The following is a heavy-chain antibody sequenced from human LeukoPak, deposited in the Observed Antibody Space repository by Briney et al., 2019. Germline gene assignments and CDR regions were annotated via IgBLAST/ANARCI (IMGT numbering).Heavy chain of an antibody. CDR1: GFTFSNYA. CDR2: MSGSGGST. J-gene: IGHJ6*02. D-gene: IGHD4-11*01. V-gene: IGHV3-23*01. Sequence: GGSLRLSCAASGFTFSNYAMSWVRQAPGKGLEWVSSMSGSGGSTYYADSVKGRCTIARDNAKNSLYLQINSLRAEDTAVYYCARKSTVTTLYYYYGMDVWGQGTTVTVSS. CDR3: ARKSTVTTLYYYYGMDV.